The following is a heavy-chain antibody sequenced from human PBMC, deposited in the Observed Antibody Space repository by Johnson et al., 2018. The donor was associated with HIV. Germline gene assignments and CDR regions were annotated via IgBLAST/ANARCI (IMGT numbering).Heavy chain of an antibody. D-gene: IGHD5-18*01. CDR1: GFTFISYA. V-gene: IGHV3-30*19. Sequence: VQLVESGGGVVQPGRSLRLSCAASGFTFISYAMHWVRQAPGKGLEWVAVISYDGSNKYYADSVKGRFTISRDNSKNTLYLQMNSLRAEDTAVYYCARLPSGYSRDDFDIWGQGTMVTVSS. J-gene: IGHJ3*02. CDR3: ARLPSGYSRDDFDI. CDR2: ISYDGSNK.